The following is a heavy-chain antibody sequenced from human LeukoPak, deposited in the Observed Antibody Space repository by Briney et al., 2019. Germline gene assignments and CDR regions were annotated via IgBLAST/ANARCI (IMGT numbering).Heavy chain of an antibody. J-gene: IGHJ4*02. CDR1: GFTFSSHS. V-gene: IGHV3-48*01. Sequence: GGSLRLSCAASGFTFSSHSMNWVRQAPGKGLEWLSYIDSGSGNIYYRDSVKGRFTISRDNSKNTLYLQMNSLRAEDTAVYYCARDSSSHYYFDYWGQGTLVTVSS. CDR3: ARDSSSHYYFDY. D-gene: IGHD2-2*01. CDR2: IDSGSGNI.